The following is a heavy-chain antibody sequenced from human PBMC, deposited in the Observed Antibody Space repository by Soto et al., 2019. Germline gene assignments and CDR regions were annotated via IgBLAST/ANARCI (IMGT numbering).Heavy chain of an antibody. V-gene: IGHV3-33*01. D-gene: IGHD3-16*02. CDR3: ARGRTFMITFGGVIEAVY. Sequence: QVQLVESGGGVVQPGRSLRLSCAASGFTFSSYGMHWVRQAPGKGLEWVAVIWYDGSNKYYADSVKGRFTISRDNSKNTLYLQMNSLRAEDTAVYYCARGRTFMITFGGVIEAVYWGQGTLVTVSS. CDR2: IWYDGSNK. J-gene: IGHJ4*02. CDR1: GFTFSSYG.